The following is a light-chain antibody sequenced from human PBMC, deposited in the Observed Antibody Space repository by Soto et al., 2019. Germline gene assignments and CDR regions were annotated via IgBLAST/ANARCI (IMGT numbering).Light chain of an antibody. J-gene: IGKJ2*01. Sequence: EIVLTQSPGTLSLSPGERATLSCRASQSVTNNYLAWYQQKPGQAPRLLIYGASNRATGIPDRFSGSGSGTDFTLTINRLEPEDFAVYLCHQYGGSSIYIFGQGTKVEIK. CDR2: GAS. V-gene: IGKV3-20*01. CDR1: QSVTNNY. CDR3: HQYGGSSIYI.